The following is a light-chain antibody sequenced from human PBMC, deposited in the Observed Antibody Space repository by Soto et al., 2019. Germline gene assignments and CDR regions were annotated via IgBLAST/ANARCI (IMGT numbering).Light chain of an antibody. CDR3: QQYGSSPFT. J-gene: IGKJ3*01. V-gene: IGKV3-20*01. Sequence: EIALTQSPGTLTLSPGERATLSCRASKSVSSSYLAWYQQKPGQAPRLLIYGASSRATGIPDRFSGSGSGTDFTLTISRLEPEDFAVYYCQQYGSSPFTFGPGTKVDIK. CDR1: KSVSSSY. CDR2: GAS.